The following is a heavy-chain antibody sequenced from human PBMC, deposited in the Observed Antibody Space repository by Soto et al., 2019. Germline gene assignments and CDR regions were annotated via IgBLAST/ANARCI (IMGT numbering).Heavy chain of an antibody. CDR2: IYYSGST. V-gene: IGHV4-39*01. CDR1: GGSISSSSYY. CDR3: ARNVAVAGKSVTPS. Sequence: SETLSLTCTVSGGSISSSSYYWGWIRQPPGKGLEWIGSIYYSGSTYYNPSLKSRVTISVDTSKNQFSLKLSSVTAADTAVYYCARNVAVAGKSVTPSWGQGTLVTVSS. D-gene: IGHD6-19*01. J-gene: IGHJ4*02.